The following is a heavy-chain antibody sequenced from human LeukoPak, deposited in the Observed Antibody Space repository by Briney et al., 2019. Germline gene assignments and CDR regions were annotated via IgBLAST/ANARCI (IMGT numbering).Heavy chain of an antibody. D-gene: IGHD6-19*01. CDR3: AREVEGYSSGWFGYYYYGMDV. Sequence: ASVKVSCKASGYTFTSYYMHWVRQAPGQGLXXXXXXXXXXXSTSYAQKFQXXXXMTRXXSTSTVYMELSSLRSEDTAVYYCAREVEGYSSGWFGYYYYGMDVWGQGTTVTVSS. CDR1: GYTFTSYY. J-gene: IGHJ6*02. V-gene: IGHV1-46*01. CDR2: XXXXXXST.